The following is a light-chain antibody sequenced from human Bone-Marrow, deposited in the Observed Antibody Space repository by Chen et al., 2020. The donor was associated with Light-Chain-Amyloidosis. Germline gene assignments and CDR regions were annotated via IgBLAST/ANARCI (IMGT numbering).Light chain of an antibody. J-gene: IGLJ3*02. CDR2: DDS. V-gene: IGLV3-21*02. CDR1: NIGSTS. CDR3: QVWDRSSDRPV. Sequence: SYVLTQLSSVSVAPVQTATIACGGNNIGSTSVYWYQQTPGQAPLLVVYDDSDRPSGIPERLSGSNSGNTATLTISRGEAGDEADYYCQVWDRSSDRPVFGGGTKLTVL.